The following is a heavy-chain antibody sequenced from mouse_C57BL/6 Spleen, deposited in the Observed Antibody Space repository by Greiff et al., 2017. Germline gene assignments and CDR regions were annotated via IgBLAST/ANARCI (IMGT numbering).Heavy chain of an antibody. J-gene: IGHJ3*01. CDR2: IYPGSGNT. CDR3: ARGAY. CDR1: GYTFTDYY. Sequence: QVQLQQSGAELVRPGASVKLSCKASGYTFTDYYINWVKQRPGQGLEWISRIYPGSGNTYYNEKFKGKATLTAEKSSSTAYMQLSSLTSEDSAVYFCARGAYWGQGTLVTVSA. V-gene: IGHV1-76*01.